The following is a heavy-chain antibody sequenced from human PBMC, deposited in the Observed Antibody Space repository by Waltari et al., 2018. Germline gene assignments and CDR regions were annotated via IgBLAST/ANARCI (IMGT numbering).Heavy chain of an antibody. CDR2: MNPNSGNT. J-gene: IGHJ5*02. V-gene: IGHV1-8*03. Sequence: QVQLVQSGAEVKKPGASVKVSCKASGYTFTSYDINWVRQATGQGLEWMGWMNPNSGNTGYAQKFQGRVTSTRNTSISTAYMELSSLRSEDTAVYYCARTPTRYYSSSKVAFDPWGQGTLVTVSS. CDR3: ARTPTRYYSSSKVAFDP. CDR1: GYTFTSYD. D-gene: IGHD6-6*01.